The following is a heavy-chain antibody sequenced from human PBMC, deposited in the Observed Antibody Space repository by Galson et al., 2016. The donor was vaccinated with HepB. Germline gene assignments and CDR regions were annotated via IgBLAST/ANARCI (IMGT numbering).Heavy chain of an antibody. CDR3: SRDVGWAFDI. V-gene: IGHV1-18*04. CDR2: ISAYNGNT. D-gene: IGHD2-15*01. CDR1: GYTFTSYG. Sequence: SVKVSCKASGYTFTSYGFSWVRQAPGQGLEWMGSISAYNGNTKYAQKLQGGVTMTTDTSTSTAYMEVTSLRSDDTAVYYCSRDVGWAFDIWGQGTMVTVSS. J-gene: IGHJ3*02.